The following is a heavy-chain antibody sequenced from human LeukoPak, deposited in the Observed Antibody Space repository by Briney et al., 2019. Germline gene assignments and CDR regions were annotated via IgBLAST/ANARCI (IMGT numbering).Heavy chain of an antibody. V-gene: IGHV3-21*01. J-gene: IGHJ4*02. CDR2: ISSSSSYI. CDR1: GFTFSSYS. D-gene: IGHD3-3*01. Sequence: PGGSLRLSCAASGFTFSSYSMNWVRQAPGKGLEWVSSISSSSSYIYYADSVKGRFTISRDNAKNSLYLQMNSLRAEDTAVYYCARGPIFGVVPFDYWGQGTLVTVSS. CDR3: ARGPIFGVVPFDY.